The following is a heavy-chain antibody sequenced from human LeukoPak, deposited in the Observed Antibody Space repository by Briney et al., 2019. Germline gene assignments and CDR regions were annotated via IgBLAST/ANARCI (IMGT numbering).Heavy chain of an antibody. D-gene: IGHD4-17*01. Sequence: GGSLRLSCAASGFTFSSYAMSWVRQAPGKGLEWVSAISGSGGSTYYADSVKVRFTISRDNSKNTLYLQMNSLRAEDTAVYYCAKDLSDYGDLDAFDIWGQGTMVTVSS. J-gene: IGHJ3*02. V-gene: IGHV3-23*01. CDR3: AKDLSDYGDLDAFDI. CDR2: ISGSGGST. CDR1: GFTFSSYA.